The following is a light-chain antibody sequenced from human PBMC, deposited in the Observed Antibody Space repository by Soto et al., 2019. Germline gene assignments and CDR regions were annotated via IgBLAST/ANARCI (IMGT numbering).Light chain of an antibody. Sequence: QSVLSQPPSASGTPGQRVTISCSGSSSNIGGNSVNWFQQLPGTAPKLLIYSNNQRPSGVPDRFSGSKSGTSASLAISGLQSEDEADYYCAAWDDSLIGAVFGGGTQLTVL. J-gene: IGLJ7*01. CDR2: SNN. CDR3: AAWDDSLIGAV. CDR1: SSNIGGNS. V-gene: IGLV1-44*01.